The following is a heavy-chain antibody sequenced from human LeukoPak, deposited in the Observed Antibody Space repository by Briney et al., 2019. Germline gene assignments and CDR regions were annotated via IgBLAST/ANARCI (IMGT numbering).Heavy chain of an antibody. Sequence: GESLKISCKGSGYSFMDYWIGWVRQMPGKGPEWMGIIFPHDSDTKYSPSFQGQVSISVDKSISTAYLQWSSLKASDTAMYYCVRYGIRGCNSINCYTSFYYYGMDVWGQGTTVTVSS. CDR3: VRYGIRGCNSINCYTSFYYYGMDV. CDR1: GYSFMDYW. D-gene: IGHD2-2*02. CDR2: IFPHDSDT. J-gene: IGHJ6*02. V-gene: IGHV5-51*01.